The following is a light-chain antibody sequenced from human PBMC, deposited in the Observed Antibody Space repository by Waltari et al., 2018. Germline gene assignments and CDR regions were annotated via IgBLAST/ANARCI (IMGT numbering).Light chain of an antibody. V-gene: IGKV4-1*01. J-gene: IGKJ3*01. CDR3: QQYSSTST. Sequence: DIVMTQSPAFLAVSLGERATINCRSSRSLSSSSNVRVSLAWYQQKPGLPPTLLIYWVASREAGGPDRFSGSGSGTDFTLTISSLQAEDVAVYYCQQYSSTSTFGPGTRVAI. CDR1: RSLSSSSNVRVS. CDR2: WVA.